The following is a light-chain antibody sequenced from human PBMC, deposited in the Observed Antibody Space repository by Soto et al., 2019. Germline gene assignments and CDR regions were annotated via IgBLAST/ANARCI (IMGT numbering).Light chain of an antibody. CDR2: GVT. CDR1: SSDIGGYLY. Sequence: QSALTQPPSASGSPGQSVTISCTGTSSDIGGYLYVSWYQQHPGKAPKLMIYGVTKRPSGVPDRFSGSKSGNTASLTVSGLQADDEADYYCSSYIGIGNALVFGTGTKVTVL. CDR3: SSYIGIGNALV. J-gene: IGLJ1*01. V-gene: IGLV2-8*01.